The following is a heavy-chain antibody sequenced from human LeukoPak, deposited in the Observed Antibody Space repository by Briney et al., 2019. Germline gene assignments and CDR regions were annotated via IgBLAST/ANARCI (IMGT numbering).Heavy chain of an antibody. CDR3: ARGGIANNWFDP. D-gene: IGHD6-13*01. CDR2: INHSGST. Sequence: SETLSLTCAVYGGSFSGYYWSWIRQPLGKGLEWIGEINHSGSTNYNPSLKSRVTISVDTSKNQFSLKLSSVTAADTAVYYCARGGIANNWFDPWGQGTLVTVSS. CDR1: GGSFSGYY. V-gene: IGHV4-34*01. J-gene: IGHJ5*02.